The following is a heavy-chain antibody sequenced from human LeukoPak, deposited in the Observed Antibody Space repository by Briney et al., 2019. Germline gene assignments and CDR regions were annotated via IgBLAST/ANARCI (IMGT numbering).Heavy chain of an antibody. CDR3: ARGSDYDILTGYHYYGMDV. J-gene: IGHJ6*02. CDR1: GGTFSSYA. D-gene: IGHD3-9*01. V-gene: IGHV1-69*01. Sequence: ASVKVSCKASGGTFSSYAISWVRQAPGQELEWMGGIIPIFGTANYAQKFQGRVTITADESTSTAYMELSSPRSEDTAVYYCARGSDYDILTGYHYYGMDVWGQGTTVTVSS. CDR2: IIPIFGTA.